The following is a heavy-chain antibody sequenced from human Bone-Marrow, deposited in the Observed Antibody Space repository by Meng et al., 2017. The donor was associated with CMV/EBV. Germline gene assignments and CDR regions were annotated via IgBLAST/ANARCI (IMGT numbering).Heavy chain of an antibody. CDR1: GYTFTSYG. Sequence: SCKASGYTFTSYGISWVRQAPGKGLEWVSYISSSGSTIYYADSVKGRFTISRDNAKNSLYLQMNSLRAEDTAVYYCARERYSGYDLILFYYYGMDVWGQGTTVTVSS. CDR3: ARERYSGYDLILFYYYGMDV. J-gene: IGHJ6*02. CDR2: ISSSGSTI. V-gene: IGHV3-48*04. D-gene: IGHD5-12*01.